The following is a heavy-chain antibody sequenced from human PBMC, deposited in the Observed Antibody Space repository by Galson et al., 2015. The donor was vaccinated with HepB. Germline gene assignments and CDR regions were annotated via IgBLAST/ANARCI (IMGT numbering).Heavy chain of an antibody. CDR1: GFRFSAYW. J-gene: IGHJ3*02. V-gene: IGHV3-7*03. D-gene: IGHD2-2*01. CDR3: ARESPFIVVVPAARDDSFDI. Sequence: SLRLSCAASGFRFSAYWMSWVRQAPGKGLEWVANIKQDGSEKNYVDSVKGRFTISRDNAKNSVYLQMNSLRAEDTAVYYCARESPFIVVVPAARDDSFDIWGQGTMVTVSS. CDR2: IKQDGSEK.